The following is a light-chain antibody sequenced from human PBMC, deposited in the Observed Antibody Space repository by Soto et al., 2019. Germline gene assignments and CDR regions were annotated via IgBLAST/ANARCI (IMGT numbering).Light chain of an antibody. CDR3: QQYNDWRT. J-gene: IGKJ1*01. CDR1: QSVSSN. Sequence: EREMMSSPAILSGSPGERATLSCRASQSVSSNLAWYQQKPGQAPRLLIYGASTRATGIPARFSGSGSGTEFSLTITSLQSEDFAVYYCQQYNDWRTFGQGTKV. V-gene: IGKV3-15*01. CDR2: GAS.